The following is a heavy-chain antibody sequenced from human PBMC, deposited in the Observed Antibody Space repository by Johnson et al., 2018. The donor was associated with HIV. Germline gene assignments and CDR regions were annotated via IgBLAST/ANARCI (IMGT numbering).Heavy chain of an antibody. CDR3: EREYSSLSQGAFDI. CDR1: GFTFSSYG. Sequence: QVQLVESGGGVVQPGRSLRLSCAASGFTFSSYGMHWVRQAPGKGLEWAAVISYDGSDKYYADSVKGRFTISRDNSKNTLYLQMNSLRAEDTAVYYCEREYSSLSQGAFDIWGQGTMVTVSS. V-gene: IGHV3-30*03. J-gene: IGHJ3*02. D-gene: IGHD6-6*01. CDR2: ISYDGSDK.